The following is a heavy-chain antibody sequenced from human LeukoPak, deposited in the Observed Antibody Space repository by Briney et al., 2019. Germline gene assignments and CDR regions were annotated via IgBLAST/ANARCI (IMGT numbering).Heavy chain of an antibody. D-gene: IGHD5-18*01. Sequence: SETLSLTCTVSGGSISSYYWSWIRQPPGKGLEWIGYIYYSGSTNYNPSLRSRVTISVDTSKNQFSLKLSSVTTADTAVYYCARGQGYSYGYEWFDPWGQGTLVTVSS. CDR3: ARGQGYSYGYEWFDP. CDR1: GGSISSYY. J-gene: IGHJ5*02. V-gene: IGHV4-59*01. CDR2: IYYSGST.